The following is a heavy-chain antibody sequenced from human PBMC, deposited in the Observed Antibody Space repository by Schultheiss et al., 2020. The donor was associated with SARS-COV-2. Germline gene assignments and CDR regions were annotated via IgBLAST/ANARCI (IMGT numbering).Heavy chain of an antibody. CDR2: IYYSGST. CDR3: ARYCTSANCFLS. V-gene: IGHV4-34*01. CDR1: GGSFSGYY. Sequence: SETLSLTCAVYGGSFSGYYWSWIRQHPGKGLEWIGYIYYSGSTYYNPSLKSRVTISVDTSKNQFSLKLHSVTAADTAVYYCARYCTSANCFLSWGQGTLVTVSS. D-gene: IGHD2-8*01. J-gene: IGHJ4*02.